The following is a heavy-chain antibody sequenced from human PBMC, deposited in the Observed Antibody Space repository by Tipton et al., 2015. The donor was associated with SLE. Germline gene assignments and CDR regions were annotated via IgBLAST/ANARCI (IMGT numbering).Heavy chain of an antibody. Sequence: TLSLTCAVYGGSFSDYYWSWIRQPPGKGLEWIGEINHSGSTNYNPSLKSRVTISVDTSKNQFSLKLSSVTAADTAVYYCARVCRFGTLWGSLGRYYFDYWGQGALVSVSS. CDR2: INHSGST. J-gene: IGHJ4*02. CDR3: ARVCRFGTLWGSLGRYYFDY. D-gene: IGHD3-10*01. V-gene: IGHV4-34*01. CDR1: GGSFSDYY.